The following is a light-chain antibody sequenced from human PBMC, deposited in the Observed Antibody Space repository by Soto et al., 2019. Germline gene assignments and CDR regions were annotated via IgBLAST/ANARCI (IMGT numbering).Light chain of an antibody. CDR3: QQFSXXXXT. CDR2: DAS. CDR1: QTVRNNY. J-gene: IGKJ3*01. Sequence: EFVLTQSPGTLSLSPGERATLSCRASQTVRNNYLAWYQQKPGQAPRLLIYDASSRATGIPDRFSGGGSGTDFTLTISXXXXXDFAVYYCQQFSXXXXTFG. V-gene: IGKV3-20*01.